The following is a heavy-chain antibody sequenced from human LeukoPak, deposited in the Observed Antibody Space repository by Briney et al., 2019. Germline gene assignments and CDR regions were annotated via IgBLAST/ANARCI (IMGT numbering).Heavy chain of an antibody. CDR1: GFTFSIYW. Sequence: PGGSLRLSCAASGFTFSIYWMSWVRQAPGKGLEWVANIKADGSEKYYVDSVKGRFTISRDNANNSLFLQMNSLRAEDTAVYYCARGPSDHWGQGTLVTVSS. J-gene: IGHJ4*02. V-gene: IGHV3-7*01. CDR3: ARGPSDH. CDR2: IKADGSEK.